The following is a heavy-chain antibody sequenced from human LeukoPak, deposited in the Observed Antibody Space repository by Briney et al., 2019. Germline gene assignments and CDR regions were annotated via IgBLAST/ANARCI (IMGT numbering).Heavy chain of an antibody. J-gene: IGHJ4*02. V-gene: IGHV1-8*01. D-gene: IGHD5-12*01. CDR3: ARGSFYSGYDFDY. CDR1: GYTFTSYD. Sequence: ASVKVSCKASGYTFTSYDINWVRQATGQGLEWMGWMKPNSGNTGYAQKFQGRVTMTRNTSISTAYMELSSLRSEDTAVYYCARGSFYSGYDFDYWGQGTLVTVSS. CDR2: MKPNSGNT.